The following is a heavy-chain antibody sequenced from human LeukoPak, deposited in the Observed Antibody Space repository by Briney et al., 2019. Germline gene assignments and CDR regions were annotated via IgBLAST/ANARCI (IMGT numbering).Heavy chain of an antibody. CDR1: GGTFSSYA. J-gene: IGHJ6*03. CDR2: IIPILGTA. CDR3: ARTSSDIVVVPAAFMVLRYFDWLGDYYMDV. D-gene: IGHD2-2*01. V-gene: IGHV1-69*11. Sequence: SVKVSCKASGGTFSSYAISWVQQAPGQGLEWMGRIIPILGTANYAQKFQGRVTITTDESMSTAYMELSSLRSEDTAVYYCARTSSDIVVVPAAFMVLRYFDWLGDYYMDVWGKGTTVTVSS.